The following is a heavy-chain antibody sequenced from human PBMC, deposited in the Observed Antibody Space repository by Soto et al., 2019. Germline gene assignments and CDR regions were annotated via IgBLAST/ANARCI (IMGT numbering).Heavy chain of an antibody. Sequence: PSETLSLTCTVSGGSISSDYWSWIRQPPGNGLEWIDYIYYSGSTNYNPSLKSRVTISVDTSKNQFSLKLSSVTAADTAVYYCARHSSGYYNFDYCGQGTLVTVSS. J-gene: IGHJ4*02. D-gene: IGHD3-22*01. CDR3: ARHSSGYYNFDY. CDR2: IYYSGST. V-gene: IGHV4-59*01. CDR1: GGSISSDY.